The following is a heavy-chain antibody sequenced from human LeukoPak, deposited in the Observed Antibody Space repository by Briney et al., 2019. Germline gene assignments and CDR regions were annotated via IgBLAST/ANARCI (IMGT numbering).Heavy chain of an antibody. V-gene: IGHV3-23*01. D-gene: IGHD4-17*01. CDR1: GFTFSSYG. J-gene: IGHJ4*02. CDR3: AKGTAYGDYFDY. Sequence: GGSLRLSCAASGFTFSSYGMSWVRQAPGKGLEWVSTISGSGGNTYYADSVKGRFTISRDNSKNTLYLQMNSLRAEDTAAYYCAKGTAYGDYFDYWGQGTLVTVSS. CDR2: ISGSGGNT.